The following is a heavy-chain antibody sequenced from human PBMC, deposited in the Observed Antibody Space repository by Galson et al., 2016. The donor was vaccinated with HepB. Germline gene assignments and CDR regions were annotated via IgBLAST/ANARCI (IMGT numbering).Heavy chain of an antibody. J-gene: IGHJ3*02. CDR2: ISYDGRNK. D-gene: IGHD3-3*01. CDR3: AKQNTIFEAVLPGDFAI. CDR1: GFTFSSYS. V-gene: IGHV3-30*18. Sequence: SLRLSCAVSGFTFSSYSMHWVRQAPGKGLEWVAVISYDGRNKYYADSVKGRLTISRDNSKNTLHLQMNSLGDEDTALYYCAKQNTIFEAVLPGDFAIWGQGTMVTVSS.